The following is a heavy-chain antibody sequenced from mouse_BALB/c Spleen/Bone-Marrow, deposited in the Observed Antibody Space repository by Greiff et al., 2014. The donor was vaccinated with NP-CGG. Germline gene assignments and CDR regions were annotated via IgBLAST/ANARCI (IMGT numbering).Heavy chain of an antibody. V-gene: IGHV14-1*02. CDR3: APIYDGYYVAWFAY. Sequence: VQLKQSGAELVRPGALVKLSCKASGFNIKDYCMHWVKQRPEQGLEWIGWIDPENGNTIYDPKFQGKASITADTSSNTASLQLSSLTSEDTAVYYCAPIYDGYYVAWFAYWGQGTLVTVSA. CDR1: GFNIKDYC. J-gene: IGHJ3*01. CDR2: IDPENGNT. D-gene: IGHD2-3*01.